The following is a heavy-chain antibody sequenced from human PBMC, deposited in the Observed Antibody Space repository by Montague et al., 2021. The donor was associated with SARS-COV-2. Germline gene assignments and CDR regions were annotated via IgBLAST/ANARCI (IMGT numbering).Heavy chain of an antibody. CDR2: INHRVTS. CDR1: GTSFSDYY. D-gene: IGHD3-22*01. V-gene: IGHV4-34*01. CDR3: ARGRQHFNMIVVVMTGGEYYFDY. J-gene: IGHJ4*02. Sequence: SETLSLTCAVYGTSFSDYYWSWIRQPPGKGLEWIGEINHRVTSNYNPSLKSRVSISVDTSKNQFSLYLSSVTAADTAFYYCARGRQHFNMIVVVMTGGEYYFDYWGQGTLVTVSS.